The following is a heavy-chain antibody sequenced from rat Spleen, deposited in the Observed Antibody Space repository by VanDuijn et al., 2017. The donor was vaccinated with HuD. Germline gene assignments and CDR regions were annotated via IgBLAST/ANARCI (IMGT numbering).Heavy chain of an antibody. CDR3: ARRHYGYTDYFDY. CDR1: GFTFSDYG. CDR2: ISYGDISGHSST. J-gene: IGHJ2*01. Sequence: EVQLVESGGGLVQPGRSLKLSCAASGFTFSDYGMAWVRQAPTKGLEWVATISYGDISGHSSTYYGDAVKGRFTISRDNTKRTLSLQMDSLRSDDTATYFCARRHYGYTDYFDYWGQGVMVPVSS. V-gene: IGHV5-29*01. D-gene: IGHD1-11*01.